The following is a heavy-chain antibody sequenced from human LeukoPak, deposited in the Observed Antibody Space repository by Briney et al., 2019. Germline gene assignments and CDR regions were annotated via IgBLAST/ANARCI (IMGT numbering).Heavy chain of an antibody. CDR3: ARAVVLYYDGSGYSTRFDY. V-gene: IGHV4-59*01. D-gene: IGHD3-22*01. CDR1: GGSISSYY. CDR2: IYYNGST. Sequence: SETLSLTCTVPGGSISSYYWSWIRQPPGKGLEWIGYIYYNGSTNYTPSLKSRVTISLDTSKNQFSLKLRSVTAADTAMYYCARAVVLYYDGSGYSTRFDYWGQGTLVTVSS. J-gene: IGHJ4*02.